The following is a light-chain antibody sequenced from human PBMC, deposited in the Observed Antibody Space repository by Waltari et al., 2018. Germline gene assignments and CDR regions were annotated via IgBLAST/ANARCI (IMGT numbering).Light chain of an antibody. J-gene: IGLJ3*02. CDR2: GND. Sequence: QRVTLSCSGSSSNIGRDTVNWYQQVPGTAPKLLIYGNDQRPSGVPDRFSGSKSGTSASLAITGLQSEDEADYYCATWDDSLNGRVFGGGTKLTVL. V-gene: IGLV1-44*01. CDR1: SSNIGRDT. CDR3: ATWDDSLNGRV.